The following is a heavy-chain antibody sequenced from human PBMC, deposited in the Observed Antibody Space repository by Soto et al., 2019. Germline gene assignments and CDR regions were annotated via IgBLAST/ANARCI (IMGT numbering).Heavy chain of an antibody. J-gene: IGHJ6*02. CDR2: INSDGSST. CDR3: AQEAYYYYGMDV. V-gene: IGHV3-74*01. Sequence: EVQLVESGGGLVQPGGSLRLSCAASGFTFSSYWMHWVRQAPGKGLVWVSRINSDGSSTSYADSVKGRFTISRDNAKNTLYLQMNSLSAEDTAVYYCAQEAYYYYGMDVWGQGTTVTVSS. CDR1: GFTFSSYW.